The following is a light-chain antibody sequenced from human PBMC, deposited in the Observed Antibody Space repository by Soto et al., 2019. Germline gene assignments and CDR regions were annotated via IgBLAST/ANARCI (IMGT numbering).Light chain of an antibody. V-gene: IGLV2-14*03. J-gene: IGLJ1*01. CDR3: TSYTGSGTLDV. CDR1: STDFGGYAY. Sequence: QSALTQPASVSGSPEQSITISCTRASTDFGGYAYVSWYQHHPGRTPKLMIYDVNYRHSGVSNRFSGSESGNTASLTISGLQTEAGADFSWTSYTGSGTLDVFGAGTKLTAL. CDR2: DVN.